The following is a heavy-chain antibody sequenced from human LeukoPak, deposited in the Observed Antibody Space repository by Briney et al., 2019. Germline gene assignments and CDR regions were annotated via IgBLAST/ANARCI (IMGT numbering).Heavy chain of an antibody. CDR3: ARREAKGGYYFFFHY. Sequence: PSETLSLTCTVSGDSVNSDSYYWGWIRQPPGKGLEWIGSVYYNGGTYYNPSLKSRVTTSVDTTKNQFSLKLPSVTAADTAVYFCARREAKGGYYFFFHYWGQGTLVTVSS. CDR1: GDSVNSDSYY. CDR2: VYYNGGT. J-gene: IGHJ4*02. D-gene: IGHD3-3*01. V-gene: IGHV4-39*01.